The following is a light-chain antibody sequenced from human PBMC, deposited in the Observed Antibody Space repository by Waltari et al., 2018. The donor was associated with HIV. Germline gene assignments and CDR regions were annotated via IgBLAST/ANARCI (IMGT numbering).Light chain of an antibody. Sequence: DIQMPQSPPSLYASVRDRVPITCRASQGISNHLAWYQQKPGKLPKLLIYAASTLQSGVPSRFSGSGSGTDFTLTISSLQPEDVATYYCQTYDSAPFTFGPGTKVDIK. J-gene: IGKJ3*01. CDR1: QGISNH. V-gene: IGKV1-27*01. CDR2: AAS. CDR3: QTYDSAPFT.